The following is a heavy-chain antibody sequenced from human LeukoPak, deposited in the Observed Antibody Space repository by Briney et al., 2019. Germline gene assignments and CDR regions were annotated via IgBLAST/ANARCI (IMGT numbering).Heavy chain of an antibody. D-gene: IGHD2-21*01. J-gene: IGHJ4*02. CDR2: VSSRSSYI. CDR3: ARGGGFCGGDCYGIDY. V-gene: IGHV3-21*01. Sequence: GGSLRLSCAASGFTFSPYSMNWVRQAPGKGLEWVSSVSSRSSYINYADSVKGRFIISRDDAKNSLYLQMSSLRAEDTAVYYCARGGGFCGGDCYGIDYWGQGTLVTVSS. CDR1: GFTFSPYS.